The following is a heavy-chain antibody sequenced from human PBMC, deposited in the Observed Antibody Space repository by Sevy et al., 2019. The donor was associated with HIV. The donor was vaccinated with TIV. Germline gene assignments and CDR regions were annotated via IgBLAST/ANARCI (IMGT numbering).Heavy chain of an antibody. D-gene: IGHD4-17*01. CDR2: ISYDRSNK. J-gene: IGHJ4*02. V-gene: IGHV3-30-3*01. CDR1: GFTFSSYA. CDR3: ARGFYDYGDYVPGIFFDY. Sequence: GGSLRLSCAASGFTFSSYAMHWVRQAPGKGLEWVAVISYDRSNKYYADSVKGRFTISRDNSKNTLYLQMSSLRAEDTAVYYCARGFYDYGDYVPGIFFDYWGQGTLVTVSS.